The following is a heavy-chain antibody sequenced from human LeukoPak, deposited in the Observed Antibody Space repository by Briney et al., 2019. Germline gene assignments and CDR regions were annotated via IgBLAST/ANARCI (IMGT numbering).Heavy chain of an antibody. V-gene: IGHV3-7*04. CDR3: ARVVVYFDY. Sequence: PGGSLRLSCAASGFTFSNYWMSWVRQAPGKGLEWVAHIKEDGSEKSYVDSVKGRFTISRDNAKNSLYLQMNSLRAEDTAVYYCARVVVYFDYWGQGTLATVSS. CDR1: GFTFSNYW. D-gene: IGHD6-6*01. J-gene: IGHJ4*02. CDR2: IKEDGSEK.